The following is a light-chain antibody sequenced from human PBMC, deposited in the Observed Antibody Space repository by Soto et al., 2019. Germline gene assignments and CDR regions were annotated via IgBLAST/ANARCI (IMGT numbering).Light chain of an antibody. CDR2: DVS. Sequence: QSVLTQPASVSGAPGQSITLSCTGTSSDGGGYNYVSWYQQHPGKAPKFMIYDVSNRPSGVSTRFSGSKSGNTASLTISGLQAEDEADYYCNSYTTRNTRKIVFGTGTKVTVL. V-gene: IGLV2-14*01. J-gene: IGLJ1*01. CDR3: NSYTTRNTRKIV. CDR1: SSDGGGYNY.